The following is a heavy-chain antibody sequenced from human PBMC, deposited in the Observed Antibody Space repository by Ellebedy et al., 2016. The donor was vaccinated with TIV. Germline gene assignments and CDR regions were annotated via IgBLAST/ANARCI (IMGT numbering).Heavy chain of an antibody. CDR3: ARGPDYAKSGY. V-gene: IGHV4-34*01. J-gene: IGHJ4*02. Sequence: SETLSLTCTVYGASFSDYYWTWIRQPPGRGLEWIGEIHPSGSTTYNSSLQSRVAISVDTSKSHFSLKLSSVTAADTAVYYCARGPDYAKSGYWGQGTQVTASS. CDR2: IHPSGST. CDR1: GASFSDYY. D-gene: IGHD4-17*01.